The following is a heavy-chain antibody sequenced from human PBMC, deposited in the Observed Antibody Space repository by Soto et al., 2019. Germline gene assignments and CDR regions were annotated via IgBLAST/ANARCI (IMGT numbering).Heavy chain of an antibody. CDR3: ARAHDSGDVDY. CDR1: GYTFTSNH. Sequence: QVQLVQSGTEVREPGASVKVSCKSSGYTFTSNHINWVRQATGQWPEWMGSMNPNSGHTVYAQKFQGRVTMPRSTSISTAYMELSNLRSDDTAIYYCARAHDSGDVDYWGQGTLVTVSS. J-gene: IGHJ4*02. D-gene: IGHD4-17*01. V-gene: IGHV1-8*01. CDR2: MNPNSGHT.